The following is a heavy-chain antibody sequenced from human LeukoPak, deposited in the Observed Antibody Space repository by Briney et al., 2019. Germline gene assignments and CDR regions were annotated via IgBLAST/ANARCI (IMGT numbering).Heavy chain of an antibody. CDR1: GGSISSDY. Sequence: SETLSLTCTVSGGSISSDYWSWIRQPPGKGLEWIGYIYYSGSTNYNPSLKSRVTISVDTSKNQFSLKLSSVTAADTAVYYWARVPGYSSDWHGGGQGTLVTGSS. V-gene: IGHV4-59*12. CDR2: IYYSGST. CDR3: ARVPGYSSDWHG. D-gene: IGHD6-25*01. J-gene: IGHJ4*02.